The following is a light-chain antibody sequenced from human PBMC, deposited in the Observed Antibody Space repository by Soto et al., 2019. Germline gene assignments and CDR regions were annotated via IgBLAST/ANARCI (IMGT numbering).Light chain of an antibody. CDR2: DAS. CDR1: QSISSW. Sequence: DIQMTQSPSTLSASVGDRVTITCRASQSISSWLAWYQQKPGKAPKLLIYDASSLESGVPSRFSGSGSGTEFTLTISSLHPDDFATYYCQQYNSYPSFGQGTKVEIK. J-gene: IGKJ1*01. CDR3: QQYNSYPS. V-gene: IGKV1-5*01.